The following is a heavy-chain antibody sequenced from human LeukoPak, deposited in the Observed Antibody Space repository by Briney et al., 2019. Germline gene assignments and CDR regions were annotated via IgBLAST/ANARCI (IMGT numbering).Heavy chain of an antibody. V-gene: IGHV3-23*01. CDR2: ISNNGGYT. J-gene: IGHJ1*01. CDR3: AQQLGYCSGGTCYFTY. CDR1: GFTFSSSA. Sequence: PGGSLRLSCAASGFTFSSSAMSWVRQAPGKGLEWVSAISNNGGYTYYADSVQGRFTISRDNSKNTLYLQMNSLRVDDTAVYYCAQQLGYCSGGTCYFTYWGQGTLVTVSS. D-gene: IGHD2-15*01.